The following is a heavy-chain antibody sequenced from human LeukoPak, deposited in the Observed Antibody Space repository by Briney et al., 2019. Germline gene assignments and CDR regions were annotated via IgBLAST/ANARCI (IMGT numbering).Heavy chain of an antibody. V-gene: IGHV3-23*01. Sequence: GGSLRLSCVVSGFPFSSYAMSWVRQAPGKVLEWVSGISGSGDDTYYAASVKGRFTVSRDTSKNTLYLQMNSLRAEDTAVYYCAKDPLNTLMVFPTFDYWGQGTLVTVSS. CDR3: AKDPLNTLMVFPTFDY. CDR1: GFPFSSYA. CDR2: ISGSGDDT. J-gene: IGHJ4*02. D-gene: IGHD5-18*01.